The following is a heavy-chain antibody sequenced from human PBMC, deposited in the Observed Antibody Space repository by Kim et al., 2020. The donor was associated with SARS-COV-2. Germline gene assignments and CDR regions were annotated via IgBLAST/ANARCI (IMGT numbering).Heavy chain of an antibody. D-gene: IGHD2-2*01. J-gene: IGHJ4*02. Sequence: GGSLRLSCAASGFTFSSYGMHWVRQAPGKGLEWVAVISYDGSNKYYADSVKGRFTISRDNSKNTLYLQMNSLRAEDTAVYYCAKDSGFVYQLLFDYWGQGTLVTVSS. CDR2: ISYDGSNK. CDR1: GFTFSSYG. V-gene: IGHV3-30*18. CDR3: AKDSGFVYQLLFDY.